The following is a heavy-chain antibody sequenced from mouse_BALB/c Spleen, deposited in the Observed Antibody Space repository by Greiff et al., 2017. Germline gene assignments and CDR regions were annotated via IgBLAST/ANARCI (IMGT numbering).Heavy chain of an antibody. CDR3: ARRGSYERGAYFDY. CDR2: IAPGSGST. Sequence: DLVKPGASVKLSCKASGYTFTSYWINWIKQRPGQGLEWIGRIAPGSGSTYYNEMFKGKATLTVDTSSSTAYIQLSSLSSEDSAVYFCARRGSYERGAYFDYWGQGTTLTVSS. V-gene: IGHV1S41*01. D-gene: IGHD2-12*01. J-gene: IGHJ2*01. CDR1: GYTFTSYW.